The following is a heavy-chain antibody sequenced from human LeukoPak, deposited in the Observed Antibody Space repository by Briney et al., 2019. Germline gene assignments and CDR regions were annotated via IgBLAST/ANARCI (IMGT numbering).Heavy chain of an antibody. CDR2: IYTSGST. CDR3: ARDLGVYNSRYFDY. V-gene: IGHV4-4*07. CDR1: GGSISSYY. J-gene: IGHJ4*02. Sequence: SETLSLTCTVSGGSISSYYWSWIRQPAGKGLEWTGRIYTSGSTNYNPSLKSRVTMSVDTSKNQFSLKLSSVTAADTAVYYCARDLGVYNSRYFDYWGQGTLVTVSS. D-gene: IGHD3-3*01.